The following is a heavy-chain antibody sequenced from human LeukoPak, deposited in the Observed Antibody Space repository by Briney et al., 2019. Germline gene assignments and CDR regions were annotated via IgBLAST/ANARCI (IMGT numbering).Heavy chain of an antibody. CDR3: ARRDYAAWFDP. J-gene: IGHJ5*02. Sequence: SETLSLTCSVSGASITSGAYYWAWLRQPPGKGLEWIGSVYYSGTINYNPSLKGRVSISRDMSKNQFSLNLNSVNATDTAVYYCARRDYAAWFDPWGQGTLVTVST. CDR2: VYYSGTI. D-gene: IGHD4/OR15-4a*01. CDR1: GASITSGAYY. V-gene: IGHV4-39*07.